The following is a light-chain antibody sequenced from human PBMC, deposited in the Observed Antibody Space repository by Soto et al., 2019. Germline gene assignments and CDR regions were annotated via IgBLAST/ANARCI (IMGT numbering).Light chain of an antibody. CDR3: CSYAGSSTFHYV. J-gene: IGLJ1*01. CDR2: EVS. Sequence: QSALTQPASVSGSPGQSITISCTGTSSDVGSYNLVSWYQQHPGKAPKLMIYEVSKRPSGVSNRFSGSKSGNTASLTISGLHAEDEADYYCCSYAGSSTFHYVFGTGTKLTVL. CDR1: SSDVGSYNL. V-gene: IGLV2-23*02.